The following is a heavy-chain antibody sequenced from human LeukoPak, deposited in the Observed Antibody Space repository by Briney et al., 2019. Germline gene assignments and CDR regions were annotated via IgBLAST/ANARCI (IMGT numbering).Heavy chain of an antibody. V-gene: IGHV4-34*01. D-gene: IGHD3-3*01. CDR1: GGSFSGYY. CDR2: INHSGST. CDR3: ARGYYDFWSGYYPLDY. Sequence: SETLSLTCAVYGGSFSGYYWSWIRQPPGKGREWIGEINHSGSTNYNPSLKSRVTISVDTSKNQFSLKLSSVTAADTAVYYCARGYYDFWSGYYPLDYWGQGTLVTVSS. J-gene: IGHJ4*02.